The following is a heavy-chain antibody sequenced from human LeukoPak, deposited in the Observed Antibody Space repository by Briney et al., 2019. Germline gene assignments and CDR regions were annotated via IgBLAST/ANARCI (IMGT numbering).Heavy chain of an antibody. CDR3: AKDHTLMVLWYQFDP. V-gene: IGHV3-23*01. J-gene: IGHJ5*02. D-gene: IGHD2-8*01. CDR1: GFTFSSYA. CDR2: ISGSGGST. Sequence: GGSLRLSCAASGFTFSSYAMSWVRQAPGKGLEWVSAISGSGGSTYYADSVKGRFTISRDNSKNTLYLQMNSLRAEDTAVYYCAKDHTLMVLWYQFDPWGQGTLVTVSS.